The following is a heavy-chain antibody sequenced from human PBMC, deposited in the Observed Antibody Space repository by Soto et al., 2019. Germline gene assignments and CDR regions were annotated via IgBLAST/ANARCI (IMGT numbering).Heavy chain of an antibody. CDR2: INPNSGGT. CDR3: ARELVVAVAGKPYYYYGMDV. V-gene: IGHV1-2*04. CDR1: GYTFTDYY. Sequence: DSVKVSCKASGYTFTDYYMHWVRQAPGQGLEWMGWINPNSGGTNYAQKFQGWVTMTRDTSISTAYMELSRLRSDDTAVYYCARELVVAVAGKPYYYYGMDVWGQGTTVTVS. D-gene: IGHD6-19*01. J-gene: IGHJ6*02.